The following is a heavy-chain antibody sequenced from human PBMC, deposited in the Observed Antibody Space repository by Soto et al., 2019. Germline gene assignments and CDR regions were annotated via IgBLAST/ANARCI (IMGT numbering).Heavy chain of an antibody. V-gene: IGHV3-64*04. J-gene: IGHJ6*02. CDR1: GFTFSSPP. CDR2: ISSNGGNT. D-gene: IGHD3-22*01. CDR3: AKDLPTMIAVVPDQYYGMDV. Sequence: GGSLRLSCAASGFTFSSPPMHWVRQAPGKRPEYVSSISSNGGNTYYADSVKGRFTISRDNSKNTLYLQMNSLRADDTAVYHCAKDLPTMIAVVPDQYYGMDVWGQGTTVTVSS.